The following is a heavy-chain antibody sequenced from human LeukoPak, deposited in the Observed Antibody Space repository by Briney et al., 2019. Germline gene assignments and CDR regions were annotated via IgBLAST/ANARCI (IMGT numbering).Heavy chain of an antibody. CDR2: ISGYNGKT. Sequence: ASVKVSCKASGYTFTNYAISWVRQAPGQGLEWMGWISGYNGKTNYAQKLQGRVTMTTDTSTSTVYMDLRSLRSDDTAVYYCARDVGAGYCSGGSCSDYWGQGTLVTVSS. J-gene: IGHJ4*02. CDR3: ARDVGAGYCSGGSCSDY. V-gene: IGHV1-18*01. CDR1: GYTFTNYA. D-gene: IGHD2-15*01.